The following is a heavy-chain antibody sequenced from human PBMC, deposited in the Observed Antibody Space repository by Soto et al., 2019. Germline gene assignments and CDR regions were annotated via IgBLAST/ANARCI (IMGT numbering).Heavy chain of an antibody. CDR1: GGFISSSDYY. V-gene: IGHV4-39*02. CDR2: IYYSGTS. CDR3: ARDPAVVNERLYYYYGMDV. J-gene: IGHJ6*02. D-gene: IGHD2-15*01. Sequence: SETLSLTCTVSGGFISSSDYYWGWIRQPPGKGLEWIGNIYYSGTSYYNPSLKSRVTISVDTSKNQFSMRLSSVTAADTAVYYCARDPAVVNERLYYYYGMDVWGQGTTVTVSS.